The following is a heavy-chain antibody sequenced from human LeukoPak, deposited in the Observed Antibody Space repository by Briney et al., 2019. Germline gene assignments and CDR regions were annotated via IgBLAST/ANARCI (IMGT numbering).Heavy chain of an antibody. Sequence: GASVKVSCKASGYTFTSYGISWVRQAPGQGLEWMGWISAYNGNTNYAQKLRGRVTMTTDTSTSTVYMELRSLRSDDTAVYYCARDAPQWRNVFDIWGQGTMVTVSS. CDR2: ISAYNGNT. CDR3: ARDAPQWRNVFDI. V-gene: IGHV1-18*01. CDR1: GYTFTSYG. J-gene: IGHJ3*02. D-gene: IGHD6-19*01.